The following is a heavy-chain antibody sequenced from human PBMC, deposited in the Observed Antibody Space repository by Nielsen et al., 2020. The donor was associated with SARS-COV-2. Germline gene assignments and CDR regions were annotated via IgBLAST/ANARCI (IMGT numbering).Heavy chain of an antibody. CDR2: IWYDGSNK. CDR1: GFTFSSYG. Sequence: GGSLRLSCAASGFTFSSYGMHWVRQAPGKGLEWVAVIWYDGSNKYYADSVKGRFTISRDNSKNTLYLQMNSLRAEDTAVYYCARDGYYYDSSGYYYPEYYYYGMDVRGQGTTVTVSS. CDR3: ARDGYYYDSSGYYYPEYYYYGMDV. V-gene: IGHV3-33*01. D-gene: IGHD3-22*01. J-gene: IGHJ6*02.